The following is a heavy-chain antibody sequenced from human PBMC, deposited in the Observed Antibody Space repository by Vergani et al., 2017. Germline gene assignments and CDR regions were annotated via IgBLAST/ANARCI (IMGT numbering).Heavy chain of an antibody. V-gene: IGHV1-3*01. Sequence: QVQLVQSGAEVKKPGASVKVSCKASGYTFTSYAMHWVRQAPGQRLEWMGWINAGNGNTKYSKKFQGRVTITRDTSASTAYMELSSLRSEDTAVYYCAGGGGTGTSTDYYYCGMDVWGQGTTVTVSS. D-gene: IGHD1-7*01. CDR1: GYTFTSYA. CDR2: INAGNGNT. CDR3: AGGGGTGTSTDYYYCGMDV. J-gene: IGHJ6*02.